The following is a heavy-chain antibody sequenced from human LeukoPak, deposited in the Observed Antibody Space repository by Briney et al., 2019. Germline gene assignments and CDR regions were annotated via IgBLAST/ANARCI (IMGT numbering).Heavy chain of an antibody. V-gene: IGHV3-53*01. CDR3: ARTWRSGWPGSFDY. J-gene: IGHJ4*02. D-gene: IGHD6-19*01. Sequence: PGGSLRLSCAASGFTVSSNYMSWVRQAPGKGLEWVSVIYSGGSTYYADSVKGRFTISRDNSKNTLYLQMNSLRAEDTAVYYCARTWRSGWPGSFDYWGQGTLVTVSS. CDR2: IYSGGST. CDR1: GFTVSSNY.